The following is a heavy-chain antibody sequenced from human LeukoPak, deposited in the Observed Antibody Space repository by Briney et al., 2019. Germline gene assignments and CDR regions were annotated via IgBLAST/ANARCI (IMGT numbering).Heavy chain of an antibody. CDR3: ARGGASLDY. J-gene: IGHJ4*02. D-gene: IGHD2-2*01. CDR2: ISGSGGST. V-gene: IGHV3-23*01. CDR1: GFTFSSYA. Sequence: HTGGSLRLSCAASGFTFSSYAMSWVRQAPGKGLEWVSAISGSGGSTYYADSVKGRFTISRDNAKNSLYLQMNSLRAEDTAVYYCARGGASLDYWGQGTLVTVSS.